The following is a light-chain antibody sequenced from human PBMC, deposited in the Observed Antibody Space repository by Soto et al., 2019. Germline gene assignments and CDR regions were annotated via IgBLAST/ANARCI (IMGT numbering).Light chain of an antibody. Sequence: DLQMTQSPSSLSAPEGDRVTITCRASQGITNYLAWYQQKPGKVPKLLIYAASTLQSGVPSRFSGSGSGTDFTLTISSLQPEDVASYYCQRYNSAPWTFGQGTKVEIK. CDR2: AAS. CDR3: QRYNSAPWT. V-gene: IGKV1-27*01. J-gene: IGKJ1*01. CDR1: QGITNY.